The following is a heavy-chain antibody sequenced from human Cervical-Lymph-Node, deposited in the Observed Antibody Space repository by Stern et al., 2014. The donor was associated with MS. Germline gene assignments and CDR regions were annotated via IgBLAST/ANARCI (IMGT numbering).Heavy chain of an antibody. V-gene: IGHV1-46*01. CDR2: INPNGSVT. Sequence: VQLVQSGPEVKKPGASVMVSCKTSGYTFTNYYIHWVRQAPGQGLEWMGIINPNGSVTASAQKFQGRRTMTRDTSTTTVYMRLITLTSEDTAMYYCTRAVGGVGREWGQGTLVFVSS. CDR3: TRAVGGVGRE. D-gene: IGHD3-16*01. CDR1: GYTFTNYY. J-gene: IGHJ4*02.